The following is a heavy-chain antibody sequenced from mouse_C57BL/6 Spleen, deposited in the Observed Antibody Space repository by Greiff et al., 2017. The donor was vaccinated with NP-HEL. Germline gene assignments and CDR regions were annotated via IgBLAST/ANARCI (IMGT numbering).Heavy chain of an antibody. CDR2: IYPRDGST. CDR3: AKVIYYGNHEGAMDY. J-gene: IGHJ4*01. D-gene: IGHD2-1*01. Sequence: VQLQQSDAELVKPGASVKISCKVSGYTFTDHTIHWMKQRPEQGLEWIGYIYPRDGSTKYNEKFKGKATLTADKSSSTAYMQLNSLTSEDSAVYFCAKVIYYGNHEGAMDYWGQGTSVTVSS. V-gene: IGHV1-78*01. CDR1: GYTFTDHT.